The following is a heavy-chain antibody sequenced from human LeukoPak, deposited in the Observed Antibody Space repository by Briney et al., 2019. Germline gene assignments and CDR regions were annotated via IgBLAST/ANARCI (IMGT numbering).Heavy chain of an antibody. CDR2: IYYSGST. Sequence: SETLSLTCTVSGGSFSTYYWSWIRQHPGKGLEWTGYIYYSGSTYYNPSLKSRVTISVDTSKNQFSLKLSSVTAADTAVYYCGRRGTGRWFDPWGQGTLSPSPQ. D-gene: IGHD1-1*01. CDR1: GGSFSTYY. CDR3: GRRGTGRWFDP. V-gene: IGHV4-59*06. J-gene: IGHJ5*02.